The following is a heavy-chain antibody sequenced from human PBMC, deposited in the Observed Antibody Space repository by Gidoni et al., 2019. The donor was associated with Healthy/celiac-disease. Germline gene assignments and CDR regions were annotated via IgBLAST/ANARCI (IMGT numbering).Heavy chain of an antibody. Sequence: QVQLQQWGAGLLKPSETLSPTCAVYGGSFSGYYWIWLRQPPGKGLEWIGESNHSGSTNYTPSLKSRVTISVDTSKNQFSLKLSSVTAADTAVYYCARAYYDILTGYYPKYYYYGMDVWGQGTTVTVSS. J-gene: IGHJ6*02. V-gene: IGHV4-34*01. CDR1: GGSFSGYY. CDR2: SNHSGST. D-gene: IGHD3-9*01. CDR3: ARAYYDILTGYYPKYYYYGMDV.